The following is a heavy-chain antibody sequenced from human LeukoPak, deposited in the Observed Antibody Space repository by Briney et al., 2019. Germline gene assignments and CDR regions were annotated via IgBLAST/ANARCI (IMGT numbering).Heavy chain of an antibody. CDR2: ISYDGSNT. Sequence: PGGSLRLSCAASGFTFSTYAMHWVRQAPGKGLEWVAVISYDGSNTYSADSVKGRFTISRDNSKNTLFLQMSSLTPEDTAVYYCARDWGGLSSFSVQGIYWGQGTLVTVSS. CDR1: GFTFSTYA. D-gene: IGHD3-16*01. V-gene: IGHV3-30-3*01. CDR3: ARDWGGLSSFSVQGIY. J-gene: IGHJ4*02.